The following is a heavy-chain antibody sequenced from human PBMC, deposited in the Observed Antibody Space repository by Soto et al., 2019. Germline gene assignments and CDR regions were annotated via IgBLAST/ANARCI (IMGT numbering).Heavy chain of an antibody. Sequence: PSQTLSLTCAISGDSVSNNIAAWNWIRQSPSRGLEWLGRTYYRSKWYNDYALSVRSRITISPDTSKNQFSLQLISVIPEDTAVYYCARASFPVGATLDFDSWGQGNLVTVSS. CDR1: GDSVSNNIAA. CDR3: ARASFPVGATLDFDS. CDR2: TYYRSKWYN. J-gene: IGHJ4*02. V-gene: IGHV6-1*01. D-gene: IGHD1-26*01.